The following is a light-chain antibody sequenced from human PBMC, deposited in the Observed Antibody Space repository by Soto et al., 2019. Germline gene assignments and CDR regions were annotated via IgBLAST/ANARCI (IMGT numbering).Light chain of an antibody. Sequence: QLVLTQSPSASASLGASVKLTCTLSSAHSSFVIAWHQQQPEKGPRYLMKLNSDGSHTKGDGIPDRFSGSSSGAERYLTISSLQSEDEADYYCQTWGTGIHVVFGGGTKVTVL. CDR1: SAHSSFV. J-gene: IGLJ2*01. V-gene: IGLV4-69*01. CDR3: QTWGTGIHVV. CDR2: LNSDGSH.